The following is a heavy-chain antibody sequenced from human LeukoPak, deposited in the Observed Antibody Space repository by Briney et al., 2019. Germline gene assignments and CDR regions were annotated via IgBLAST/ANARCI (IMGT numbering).Heavy chain of an antibody. CDR3: ARATNGRFDI. CDR2: ISSSTSYI. Sequence: GGSLRLSCAASGFTFNTYAMSWVRQAPGKGLEWVSFISSSTSYISYADSVKGRFTISRDNAKSSLWLQMNSLRAEDTAVYYCARATNGRFDIWGQGTMVAVSS. D-gene: IGHD2-8*01. J-gene: IGHJ3*02. V-gene: IGHV3-21*01. CDR1: GFTFNTYA.